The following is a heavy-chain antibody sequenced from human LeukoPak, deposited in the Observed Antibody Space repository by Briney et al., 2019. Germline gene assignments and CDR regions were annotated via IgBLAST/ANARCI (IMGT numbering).Heavy chain of an antibody. CDR1: GFSFSSYA. CDR2: ISSSSSYI. V-gene: IGHV3-21*01. D-gene: IGHD3-10*01. Sequence: GGSLRLSCATSGFSFSSYAMSWVRQAPGKGLEWVSSISSSSSYIYYADSVKGRFTISRDNAKNSLYLQMNSLRAEDTAVYYCAREASGSYYCDYWGQGTLVTVSS. J-gene: IGHJ4*02. CDR3: AREASGSYYCDY.